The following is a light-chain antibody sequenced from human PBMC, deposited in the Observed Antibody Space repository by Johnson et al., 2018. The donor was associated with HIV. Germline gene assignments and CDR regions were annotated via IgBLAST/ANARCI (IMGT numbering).Light chain of an antibody. CDR2: DNN. J-gene: IGLJ1*01. Sequence: QSVLTQPPSVSAAPVQKVTISCSGSSSNIGNNYVSWYQQLPGTAPKLLIYDNNKRPSGIPDRFSGSKSGTSATLGITGLQTGDEADYYCGTWDSSLSAYVFETGTKVTVL. V-gene: IGLV1-51*01. CDR1: SSNIGNNY. CDR3: GTWDSSLSAYV.